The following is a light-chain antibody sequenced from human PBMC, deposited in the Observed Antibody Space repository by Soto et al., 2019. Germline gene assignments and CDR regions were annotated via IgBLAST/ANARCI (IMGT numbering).Light chain of an antibody. J-gene: IGKJ5*01. CDR1: QSVSSN. CDR3: QPYNNWPS. CDR2: GAS. Sequence: EIVMTQSPATLSVSPGERATLSCRASQSVSSNLAWYQQKPGQAPRLLIYGASTRATGIPARFSGSGSGTEFTLTISSLQSEDFAVYYCQPYNNWPSFGRGTRLEIK. V-gene: IGKV3-15*01.